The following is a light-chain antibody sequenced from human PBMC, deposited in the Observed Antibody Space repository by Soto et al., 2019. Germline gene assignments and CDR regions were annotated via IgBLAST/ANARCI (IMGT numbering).Light chain of an antibody. CDR2: VAS. CDR1: QSVSSN. CDR3: QQYNNWPPST. Sequence: EIVMTQSPATLSVSPGERATLSCRASQSVSSNLAWYQHKPGQAPRLLIYVASTRATGIPARFSGSGSGTEFTLTISSLQSEDFAVYYCQQYNNWPPSTFGQGTKLEIK. V-gene: IGKV3-15*01. J-gene: IGKJ2*02.